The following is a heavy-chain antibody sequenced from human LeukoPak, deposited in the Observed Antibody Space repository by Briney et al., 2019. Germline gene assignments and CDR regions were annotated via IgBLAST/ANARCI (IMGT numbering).Heavy chain of an antibody. V-gene: IGHV1-46*01. Sequence: ASVKVSCKASGYTFTNYYMHWVRQAPGQGLEWMGIINPSGGSTIYAHNFQGRVTMTRDMSTSTVYMELSSLRSEDTAVYYCARQEEMATIFDWGQGTLVTVSS. J-gene: IGHJ4*02. CDR1: GYTFTNYY. CDR3: ARQEEMATIFD. CDR2: INPSGGST. D-gene: IGHD5-24*01.